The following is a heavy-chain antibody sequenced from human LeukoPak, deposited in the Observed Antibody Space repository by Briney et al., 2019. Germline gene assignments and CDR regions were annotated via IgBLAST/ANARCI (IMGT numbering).Heavy chain of an antibody. CDR2: LSNSGGSGGTT. D-gene: IGHD3-22*01. CDR1: GFTFSTYA. CDR3: AKAMSTDHYDSKGFYRVDFDS. Sequence: GGSLRLSCAASGFTFSTYAMSWVRQAPGKGLEWVSALSNSGGSGGTTYFADSVKGRFSISRDNSESTLYLQLSSLTAEDTAVYYCAKAMSTDHYDSKGFYRVDFDSWGQGTLVTVSS. J-gene: IGHJ4*02. V-gene: IGHV3-23*01.